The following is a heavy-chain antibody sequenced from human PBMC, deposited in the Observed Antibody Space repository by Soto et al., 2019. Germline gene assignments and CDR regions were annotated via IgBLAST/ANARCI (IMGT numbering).Heavy chain of an antibody. Sequence: GSMSLSCAASGFTFSNAWMSWVRQAPGKGLEWVGRIKSKTDGGTTDYAAPVKGRFTISRDDSKNTLYLQMNSLKTEDTAVYYCTTDDEWLRQAFDIWGQGTMVTVSS. V-gene: IGHV3-15*01. J-gene: IGHJ3*02. CDR1: GFTFSNAW. D-gene: IGHD5-12*01. CDR2: IKSKTDGGTT. CDR3: TTDDEWLRQAFDI.